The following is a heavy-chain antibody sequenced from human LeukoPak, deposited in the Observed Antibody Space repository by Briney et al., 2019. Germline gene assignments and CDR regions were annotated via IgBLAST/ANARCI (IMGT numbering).Heavy chain of an antibody. J-gene: IGHJ4*02. CDR3: ARDWNRYAY. D-gene: IGHD1-1*01. CDR1: GASISSTSYY. V-gene: IGHV4-39*07. CDR2: SYYRGNT. Sequence: SDTLSLTCTVSGASISSTSYYWGWIRQPPGKGLEWIGTSYYRGNTYYNPSLKSRVTISIDTSKNQLSLKLSSVTAADTAVYYCARDWNRYAYWGQGTLVTVSS.